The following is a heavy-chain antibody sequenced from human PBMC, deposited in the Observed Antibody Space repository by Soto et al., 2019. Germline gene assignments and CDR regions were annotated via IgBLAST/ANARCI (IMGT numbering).Heavy chain of an antibody. Sequence: GGSLRLSCAASGFTFSSYWMHWVRQAPGKGLEWVSRINSDGSSTNYADSVKGRFTISRDNAKNTLYLQMNSLRAEDAAVYYCARVLSPHDAFDNWGQGTMVTVSS. V-gene: IGHV3-74*01. CDR3: ARVLSPHDAFDN. CDR1: GFTFSSYW. J-gene: IGHJ3*02. CDR2: INSDGSST. D-gene: IGHD1-1*01.